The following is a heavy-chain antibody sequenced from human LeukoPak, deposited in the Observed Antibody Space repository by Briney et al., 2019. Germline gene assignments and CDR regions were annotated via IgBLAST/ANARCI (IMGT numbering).Heavy chain of an antibody. CDR1: GGSISSYY. CDR3: ARVGDLDY. CDR2: TYYSGST. D-gene: IGHD3-10*01. V-gene: IGHV4-59*08. Sequence: SETLSLTCTVSGGSISSYYWSWIRQPPGKGLEWIGYTYYSGSTNYNPSLKSRVTISVDTSKNQFSLKLSSVTAADTAVYYCARVGDLDYWGQGTLVTVSS. J-gene: IGHJ4*02.